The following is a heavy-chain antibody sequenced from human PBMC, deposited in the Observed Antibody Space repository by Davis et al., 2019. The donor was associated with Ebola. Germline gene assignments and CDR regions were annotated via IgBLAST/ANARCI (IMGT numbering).Heavy chain of an antibody. CDR2: INPNSGGT. Sequence: ASVKVSCKASGYTFTGYYMHWVRQAPGQGLEWMGWINPNSGGTNYAQKFQGRVTMTRDTSTSTVYMELSSLRSEDTAVYYCAREGPYNWFDPWGQGTLVTVSS. J-gene: IGHJ5*02. CDR3: AREGPYNWFDP. V-gene: IGHV1-2*02. CDR1: GYTFTGYY.